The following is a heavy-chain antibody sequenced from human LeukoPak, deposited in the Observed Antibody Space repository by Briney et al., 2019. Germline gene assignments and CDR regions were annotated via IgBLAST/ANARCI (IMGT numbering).Heavy chain of an antibody. Sequence: SETLSLTCTVSGGSISSSSYYWGWIRQPPGKGLEWIGSIYYSGSTYYNPSLKSRVTISVDTSKNQFSLKLSSVTAADTAVYYRARSSANYYDSSGYYYVPPYYFDYWGQGTLVTVSS. CDR2: IYYSGST. D-gene: IGHD3-22*01. CDR3: ARSSANYYDSSGYYYVPPYYFDY. J-gene: IGHJ4*02. CDR1: GGSISSSSYY. V-gene: IGHV4-39*01.